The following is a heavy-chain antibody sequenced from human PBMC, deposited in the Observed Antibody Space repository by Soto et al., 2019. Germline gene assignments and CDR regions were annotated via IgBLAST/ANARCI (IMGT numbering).Heavy chain of an antibody. J-gene: IGHJ6*02. CDR2: TYYRSKWYN. V-gene: IGHV6-1*01. CDR3: ARASRPRELRYFDWLSRHYYYYGMDV. CDR1: GDSVSSNSAA. D-gene: IGHD3-9*01. Sequence: PSQTLSLTWAISGDSVSSNSAAWNWIRPSPSRGLEWLGRTYYRSKWYNDYAVAVKSRITINPDTSKNQFSLQLNSVTPEDPAVYYSARASRPRELRYFDWLSRHYYYYGMDVWGQGTTVTVSS.